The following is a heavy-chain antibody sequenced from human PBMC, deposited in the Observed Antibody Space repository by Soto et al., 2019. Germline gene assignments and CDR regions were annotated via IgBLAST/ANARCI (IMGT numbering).Heavy chain of an antibody. Sequence: ASVKVSCKASGYTFTSYDINWVRQATGQGLEWMGWMNPNIGNTGYAQKFQGRVTMTRNTSISTAYMELSSLRSEDTAVYYCARGLKGYCSSTSCYAFGGLDYYYYYMDVWGKGTTVTVSS. D-gene: IGHD2-2*01. CDR2: MNPNIGNT. CDR3: ARGLKGYCSSTSCYAFGGLDYYYYYMDV. J-gene: IGHJ6*03. V-gene: IGHV1-8*01. CDR1: GYTFTSYD.